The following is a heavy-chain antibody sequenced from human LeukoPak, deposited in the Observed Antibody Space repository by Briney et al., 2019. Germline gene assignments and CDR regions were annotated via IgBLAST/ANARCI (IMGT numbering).Heavy chain of an antibody. Sequence: GGSLRLSCSASGFTFDDYAMHWVRQTPGKGLEWVSGISCNSGSIGYTDSVKGRFTISRDNAKNSLYLQMNSLRTEDTALYFCTRGRTVRGYSGYAVVPFDYWGQGTLVTVSS. V-gene: IGHV3-9*01. CDR3: TRGRTVRGYSGYAVVPFDY. J-gene: IGHJ4*02. D-gene: IGHD5-12*01. CDR2: ISCNSGSI. CDR1: GFTFDDYA.